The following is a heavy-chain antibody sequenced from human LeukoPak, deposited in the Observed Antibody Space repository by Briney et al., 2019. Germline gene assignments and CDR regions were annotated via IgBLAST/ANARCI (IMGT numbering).Heavy chain of an antibody. Sequence: ASVKVSCKASGYTFTSYDISWVRQAPGQGLEWMGWISAYNGNTDYAQKLQGRVTMTTGTSTSAAYMELRSLRSDDAAVYYWAREVRADYWGFWGQGTLVTVSS. V-gene: IGHV1-18*01. CDR1: GYTFTSYD. D-gene: IGHD4-11*01. CDR3: AREVRADYWGF. J-gene: IGHJ4*02. CDR2: ISAYNGNT.